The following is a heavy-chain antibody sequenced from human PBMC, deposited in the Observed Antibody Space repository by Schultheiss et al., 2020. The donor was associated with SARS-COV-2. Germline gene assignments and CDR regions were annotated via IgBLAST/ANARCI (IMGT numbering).Heavy chain of an antibody. V-gene: IGHV3-23*01. CDR2: ISCSGGST. CDR1: GFTFSSYA. CDR3: AKDRVDQLWKGSYYYGLDV. D-gene: IGHD2-21*01. Sequence: GGSLRLSCAASGFTFSSYAMSWVRQAPGKGLEWVSAISCSGGSTYYADSVKGRFIISRDNSKNTLYLQMISLRAEDTAVYYCAKDRVDQLWKGSYYYGLDVWGQGTTVTVSS. J-gene: IGHJ6*02.